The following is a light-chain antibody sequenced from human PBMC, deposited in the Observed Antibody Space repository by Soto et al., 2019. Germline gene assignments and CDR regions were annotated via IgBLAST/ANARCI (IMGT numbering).Light chain of an antibody. CDR3: QQYGSSPPVT. Sequence: EIVMTQSPATLSVSPGERAPLSCRASQSVSSNLAWYQQTPGQAPRPLIYGASSRATGIPDRFSGSGSGTDFTLTISRLEPEDFAVYYCQQYGSSPPVTFGGGTKVDIK. CDR2: GAS. J-gene: IGKJ4*01. CDR1: QSVSSN. V-gene: IGKV3-20*01.